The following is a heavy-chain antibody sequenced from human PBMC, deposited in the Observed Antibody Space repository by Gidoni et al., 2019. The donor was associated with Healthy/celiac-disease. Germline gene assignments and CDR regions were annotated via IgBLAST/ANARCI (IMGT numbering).Heavy chain of an antibody. CDR1: GFTFSSYG. CDR2: IWYDGSNK. D-gene: IGHD1-26*01. CDR3: ARERVGAQNELDY. J-gene: IGHJ4*02. Sequence: QVQLVESGGGVVQPGRSLRLSCAASGFTFSSYGMHWVRQAPGKGLEWVAVIWYDGSNKYYADSVKGRFTISRDNSKNTLYLQMNSLRAEDTAVYYCARERVGAQNELDYWGQGTLVTVSS. V-gene: IGHV3-33*01.